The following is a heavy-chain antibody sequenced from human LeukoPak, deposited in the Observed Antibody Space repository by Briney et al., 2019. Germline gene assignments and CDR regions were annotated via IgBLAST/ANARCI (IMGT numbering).Heavy chain of an antibody. CDR3: AREDYDILTGYPN. D-gene: IGHD3-9*01. CDR2: IYQSGNT. V-gene: IGHV4-38-2*02. CDR1: SYSISSRYY. J-gene: IGHJ4*02. Sequence: PSETLSLTCVVSSYSISSRYYWGWIRQPPGKGLEWIGSIYQSGNTYYNPSLKSRVAISVDTSKNQFSLKLSSVTAADTAVYYCAREDYDILTGYPNWGQGTLVTVSS.